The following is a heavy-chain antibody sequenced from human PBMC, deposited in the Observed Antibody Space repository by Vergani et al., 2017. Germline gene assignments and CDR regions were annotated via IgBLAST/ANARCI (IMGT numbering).Heavy chain of an antibody. CDR1: GGTFSSYA. V-gene: IGHV1-69*06. CDR2: IIPIFGTA. J-gene: IGHJ6*02. D-gene: IGHD3-9*01. Sequence: QVQLVQSGAEVKKPGSSVKVSCKASGGTFSSYAISWVRQAPGQGLEWMGGIIPIFGTANYAQKFQGRVTITADKSTSTAYMELSSLRSEDTAVYYCASQTLNYDMLTGYSRPEGALYYDGMDVWGQGTTVTVSS. CDR3: ASQTLNYDMLTGYSRPEGALYYDGMDV.